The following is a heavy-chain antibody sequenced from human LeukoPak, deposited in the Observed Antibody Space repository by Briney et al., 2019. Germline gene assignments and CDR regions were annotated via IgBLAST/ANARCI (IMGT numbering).Heavy chain of an antibody. CDR1: GGSFSGYY. D-gene: IGHD2-2*01. CDR2: INHSGST. V-gene: IGHV4-34*01. Sequence: SETLSLTCAVYGGSFSGYYWSWIRQPPGKGPEWIGQINHSGSTNYNPPLKSRVTISVDTSKNQFSLKLSSVTAADTAVYYCARGRTIPAATWFSDWGQGTLVTVSS. CDR3: ARGRTIPAATWFSD. J-gene: IGHJ4*02.